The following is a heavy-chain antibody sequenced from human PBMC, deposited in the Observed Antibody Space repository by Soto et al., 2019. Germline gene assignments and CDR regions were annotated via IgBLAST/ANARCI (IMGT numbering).Heavy chain of an antibody. CDR1: GGSISSGGYY. CDR3: ARGSRYYGSGSYYSWFDH. D-gene: IGHD3-10*01. J-gene: IGHJ5*02. V-gene: IGHV4-31*03. Sequence: SETLSLTCTVSGGSISSGGYYWSWIRQHPGKGLEWIGYIYYSGSTYYNPSLKSRVTISVDTSKNQFSLKLSSVTAADTAVYYRARGSRYYGSGSYYSWFDHWGQGTLVTAS. CDR2: IYYSGST.